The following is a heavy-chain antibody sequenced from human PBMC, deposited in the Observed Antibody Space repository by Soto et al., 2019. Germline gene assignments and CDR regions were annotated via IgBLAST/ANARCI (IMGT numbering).Heavy chain of an antibody. CDR2: ISRNKTYI. D-gene: IGHD5-18*01. J-gene: IGHJ4*02. CDR3: ARVRRGYSYDLDY. V-gene: IGHV3-21*01. Sequence: GWSLKLSCAASGFTLSDYSMNWVRQAPGKGLEWVASISRNKTYINYSDSVKGRFTISRDNAKNSLYLQMNSLRAEDTAVYYCARVRRGYSYDLDYWGQGTLVIVSS. CDR1: GFTLSDYS.